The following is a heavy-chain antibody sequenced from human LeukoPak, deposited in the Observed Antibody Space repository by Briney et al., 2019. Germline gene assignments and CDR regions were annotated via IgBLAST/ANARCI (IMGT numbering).Heavy chain of an antibody. CDR3: ARWGYYYDGSGLDY. V-gene: IGHV4-4*02. Sequence: PSETLSLTCAVSGGSISSSNWWSWVRQPPGQGLEWIGEIYHNGSTNYNPSLKSRVTISVDKSKNQFSLKLSSVTAADTAVYYCARWGYYYDGSGLDYWGQGTLVTVSS. D-gene: IGHD3-22*01. CDR2: IYHNGST. CDR1: GGSISSSNW. J-gene: IGHJ4*02.